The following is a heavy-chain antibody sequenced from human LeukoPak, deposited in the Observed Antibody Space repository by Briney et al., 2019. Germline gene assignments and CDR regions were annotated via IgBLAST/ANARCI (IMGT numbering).Heavy chain of an antibody. V-gene: IGHV4-34*01. CDR3: ARLAVGATFGMALDAFDI. Sequence: PSETLSLTCAVYGGSFSGYYWSWIRQPPGKGLEWIGEINHSGSTNYNPSLKSRVTISVDTSKNQFSLKLSSVTAADTAVYYCARLAVGATFGMALDAFDIWGQGTMVTVSS. CDR1: GGSFSGYY. J-gene: IGHJ3*02. CDR2: INHSGST. D-gene: IGHD1-26*01.